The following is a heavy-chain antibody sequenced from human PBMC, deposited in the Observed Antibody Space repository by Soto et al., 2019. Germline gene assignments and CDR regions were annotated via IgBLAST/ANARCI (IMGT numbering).Heavy chain of an antibody. CDR1: GYTFTSYG. Sequence: APMKVSCKASGYTFTSYGISWVRQAPGQGLEGMGWVSAYKGKTNYAQKLQGRVTMTKDTSTSTAYMELRRLRSDDTAVYYCARDRAAPYYYRMDVWGKGTTVTVSS. J-gene: IGHJ6*04. CDR3: ARDRAAPYYYRMDV. CDR2: VSAYKGKT. D-gene: IGHD6-25*01. V-gene: IGHV1-18*01.